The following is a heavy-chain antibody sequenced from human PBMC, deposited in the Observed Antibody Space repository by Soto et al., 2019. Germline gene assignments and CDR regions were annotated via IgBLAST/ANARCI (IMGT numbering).Heavy chain of an antibody. CDR2: IYPVDSDT. V-gene: IGHV5-51*01. J-gene: IGHJ6*02. Sequence: GESLKISCKGSGYSFTSYLIGWVRQMPGKGLEWMVIIYPVDSDTRYSPSFQGQVTISAHKSVRTPYTQGGSLNASDTAMFYCARHPPNKYYYYGRDVGGQGTTVTFSS. CDR1: GYSFTSYL. CDR3: ARHPPNKYYYYGRDV.